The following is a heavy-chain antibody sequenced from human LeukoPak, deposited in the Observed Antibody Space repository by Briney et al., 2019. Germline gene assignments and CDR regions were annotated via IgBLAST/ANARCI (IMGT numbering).Heavy chain of an antibody. J-gene: IGHJ6*02. CDR3: ARDGSAHSFWSGYYGYYYGMDV. CDR2: IYTSGST. Sequence: TSETLSLTCTVSGGSISSYYWSWIRQPAGKGLEWIGRIYTSGSTNYNPSLKSRVTMSVDTSKNQFSLKLSSVTAADTAVYYCARDGSAHSFWSGYYGYYYGMDVWGQGTTVTVSS. V-gene: IGHV4-4*07. D-gene: IGHD3-3*01. CDR1: GGSISSYY.